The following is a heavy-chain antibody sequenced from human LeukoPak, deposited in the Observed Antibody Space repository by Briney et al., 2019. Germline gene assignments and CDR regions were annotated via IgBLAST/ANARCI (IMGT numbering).Heavy chain of an antibody. CDR1: GGSISSGGYY. J-gene: IGHJ4*02. V-gene: IGHV4-31*03. CDR2: IYYSGST. CDR3: ARMTTVRGVFDY. D-gene: IGHD3-10*01. Sequence: SETLSLTCTVSGGSISSGGYYWSWIRQHPGKGLEWIGYIYYSGSTYYNPSLKSRVTISVDTSKNQFSLQLNSVTPEDTAVYYCARMTTVRGVFDYWGQGILVTVSS.